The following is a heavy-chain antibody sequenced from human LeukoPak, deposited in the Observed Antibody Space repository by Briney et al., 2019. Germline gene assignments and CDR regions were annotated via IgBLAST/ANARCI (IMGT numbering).Heavy chain of an antibody. D-gene: IGHD5-12*01. V-gene: IGHV3-30-3*01. CDR3: ARDRGRGCDPPGWFDP. CDR1: GFTFSSYA. CDR2: ISYDGSNK. Sequence: PGRSLRLSCAASGFTFSSYAMHWVRQAPGKGLEWVAVISYDGSNKYYADSVKGRFTISRDNSKNTLYLQMNSLRAEDTAVYYCARDRGRGCDPPGWFDPWGQGTLVTVSS. J-gene: IGHJ5*02.